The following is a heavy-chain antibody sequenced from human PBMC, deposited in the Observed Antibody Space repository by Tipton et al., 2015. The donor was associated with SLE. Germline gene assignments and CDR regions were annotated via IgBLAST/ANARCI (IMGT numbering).Heavy chain of an antibody. V-gene: IGHV3-23*01. CDR1: GFSFSSYA. CDR3: AILGTGWNNDAFDI. Sequence: SLRLSCAASGFSFSSYAMMWVRQAPGKGLERVSTITGGSNTYYADSVKGRFTISRDNSQNTLFLQMNSLRADDTAVYYCAILGTGWNNDAFDIWGQGTMVTVSS. CDR2: ITGGSNT. J-gene: IGHJ3*02. D-gene: IGHD1/OR15-1a*01.